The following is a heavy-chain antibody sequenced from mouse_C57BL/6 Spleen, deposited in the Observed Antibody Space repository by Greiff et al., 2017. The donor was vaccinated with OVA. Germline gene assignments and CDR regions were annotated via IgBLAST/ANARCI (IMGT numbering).Heavy chain of an antibody. D-gene: IGHD2-5*01. CDR2: IDPSDSYT. J-gene: IGHJ3*01. V-gene: IGHV1-59*01. CDR3: ARSNCPPGFAD. CDR1: GYTFTSYW. Sequence: QVQLQQPGAELVRPGTSVKLSCKASGYTFTSYWMHWVKQRPGQGLEWIGVIDPSDSYTNYNQKFKGKATLTVDTSSSTAYMQLSSLTSEDSAVYYCARSNCPPGFADWGQGTLVTVSA.